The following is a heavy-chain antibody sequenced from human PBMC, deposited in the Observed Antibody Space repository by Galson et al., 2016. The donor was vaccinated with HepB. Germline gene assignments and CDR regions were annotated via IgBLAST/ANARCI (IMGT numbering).Heavy chain of an antibody. CDR1: GYAFTSHP. D-gene: IGHD6-13*01. Sequence: SVKVSCKASGYAFTSHPLHWVRQAPGQGPEWMGWINAGDGRTKISETFQGRLSISRDASASIAYMELTSLTSEDTAVYFCARDRADSASWGFDFWGQGTLVIVSS. V-gene: IGHV1-3*01. CDR3: ARDRADSASWGFDF. J-gene: IGHJ4*02. CDR2: INAGDGRT.